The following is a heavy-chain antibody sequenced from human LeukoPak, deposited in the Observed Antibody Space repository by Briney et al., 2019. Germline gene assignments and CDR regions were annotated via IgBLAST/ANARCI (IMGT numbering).Heavy chain of an antibody. CDR2: ISSSSSYI. V-gene: IGHV3-21*04. D-gene: IGHD4-23*01. J-gene: IGHJ6*02. CDR3: AKAVVRHYYYYGMDV. Sequence: PGGSLRLSCAASGFTFSSYSMDWVRQAPGKGLEWVSSISSSSSYIYYADSVEGRFTISRDNSKNTLYLQMNSLRAEDTAVYYCAKAVVRHYYYYGMDVWGQGTTVTVSS. CDR1: GFTFSSYS.